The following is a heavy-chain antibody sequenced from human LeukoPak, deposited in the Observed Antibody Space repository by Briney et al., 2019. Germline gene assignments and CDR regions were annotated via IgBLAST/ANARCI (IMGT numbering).Heavy chain of an antibody. Sequence: PSGTLSLTCAVSDGSVTDNWWGWVRQPPGKGLEWIGEIYHTGDTNYNPSLKSRVTISIDTSKNQFSLKLSSVTAADTAVYYCARGEWPTSVDVGTWGQGTLSPSPQ. CDR3: ARGEWPTSVDVGT. J-gene: IGHJ5*02. CDR1: DGSVTDNW. CDR2: IYHTGDT. D-gene: IGHD3-3*01. V-gene: IGHV4-4*02.